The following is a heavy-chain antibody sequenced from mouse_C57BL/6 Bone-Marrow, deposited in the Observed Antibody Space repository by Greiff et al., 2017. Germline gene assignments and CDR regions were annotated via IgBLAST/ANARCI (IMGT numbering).Heavy chain of an antibody. D-gene: IGHD1-1*01. J-gene: IGHJ1*03. CDR2: IDPNSGGT. Sequence: VKLQQPGAELVKPGASVKLSCKASGYTFTSYWMHWVKQRPGRGLEWIGRIDPNSGGTKYNEKFKSKATLTVDKPASTAYMQLISLTSEDSAVYECATLYYGRGNWYFDVWGTGTTVTVSS. CDR1: GYTFTSYW. V-gene: IGHV1-72*01. CDR3: ATLYYGRGNWYFDV.